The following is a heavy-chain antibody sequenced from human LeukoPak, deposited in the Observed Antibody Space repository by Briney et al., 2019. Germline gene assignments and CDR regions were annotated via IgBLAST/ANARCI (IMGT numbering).Heavy chain of an antibody. CDR1: GXTFRNYD. CDR2: IGSSGSPI. Sequence: GGSLRLSWAASGXTFRNYDMNWVRQAPGKGLEWVSFIGSSGSPIYYADSVKGRFTISRDNAKNSLYLQMSSLRVEATAVYYCARGPAGDPFDHWGQGTLVTVSS. D-gene: IGHD3-16*01. V-gene: IGHV3-48*03. J-gene: IGHJ4*02. CDR3: ARGPAGDPFDH.